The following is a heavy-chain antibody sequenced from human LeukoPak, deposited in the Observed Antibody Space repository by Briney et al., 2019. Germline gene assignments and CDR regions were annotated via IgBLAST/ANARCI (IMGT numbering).Heavy chain of an antibody. D-gene: IGHD3-22*01. CDR2: TYTGGNS. CDR3: ARGGRGSAAVVAPRSFDI. J-gene: IGHJ3*02. V-gene: IGHV3-53*01. Sequence: AGSLRLSCAASGFTVSSIHRVWVGQAPGKGREWVSVTYTGGNSYYADSVKGRFIIYRHISKNTLYLQMNSLRAEDAALYYCARGGRGSAAVVAPRSFDIWGQGTMVTVSS. CDR1: GFTVSSIH.